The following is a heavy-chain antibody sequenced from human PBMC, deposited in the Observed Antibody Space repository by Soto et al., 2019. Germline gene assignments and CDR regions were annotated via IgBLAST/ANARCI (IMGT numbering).Heavy chain of an antibody. Sequence: QVQLVQSGAEVKKPGASVKVSCKASGYTFTSYGISWVRQAPGQGLEWMGWINPYNGNTNNAQKLQGRVTMTTDKATNTAYMELRSLRSDDTAFYYCARDWFGIDYWGQGTLVSVSS. CDR3: ARDWFGIDY. V-gene: IGHV1-18*01. CDR1: GYTFTSYG. J-gene: IGHJ4*02. D-gene: IGHD3-16*01. CDR2: INPYNGNT.